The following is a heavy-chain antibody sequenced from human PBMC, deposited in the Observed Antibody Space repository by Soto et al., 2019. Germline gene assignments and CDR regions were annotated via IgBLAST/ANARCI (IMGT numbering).Heavy chain of an antibody. CDR2: IIPILGIA. CDR1: GGTFSSYT. Sequence: QVQLVQSGAEVKKTGSSVKVSCKASGGTFSSYTISWVRQAPGQGPEWMGRIIPILGIANYAQKFQGRVTITADKSTSTAYMELSSLRSEDTAVYYCARPYYVYYNGMDGWGQGTTVTVSS. V-gene: IGHV1-69*02. D-gene: IGHD3-10*01. J-gene: IGHJ6*02. CDR3: ARPYYVYYNGMDG.